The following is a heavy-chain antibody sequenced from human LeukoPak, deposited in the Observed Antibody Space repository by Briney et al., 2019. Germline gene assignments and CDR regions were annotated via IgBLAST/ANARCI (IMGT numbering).Heavy chain of an antibody. CDR3: AKKYNTGLDP. D-gene: IGHD1-14*01. V-gene: IGHV3-23*01. CDR2: ISGSGAST. J-gene: IGHJ5*02. CDR1: GFTFSTYW. Sequence: GGSLRLSCEASGFTFSTYWMSWVRQAPGKGLEWVSDISGSGASTYYADSVKGRFTISRDNSKNTLYLQMNSLRAEDTAVYYCAKKYNTGLDPWGQGTLVTVSS.